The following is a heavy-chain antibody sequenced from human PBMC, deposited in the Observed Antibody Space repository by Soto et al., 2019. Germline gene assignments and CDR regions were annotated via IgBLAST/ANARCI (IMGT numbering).Heavy chain of an antibody. J-gene: IGHJ6*02. V-gene: IGHV3-30*18. D-gene: IGHD1-26*01. CDR1: GFTFSNYG. CDR3: AKDNSGYFNGMDV. CDR2: ISYDGSIT. Sequence: QVQLVESGGGVVQPGRSLRLSCAASGFTFSNYGMNWVRQAPGKGLEWVAVISYDGSITYYADSLKDRFTISRDNSKNTQYLQMNSLRAEDTAMYYCAKDNSGYFNGMDVWGQGTTVIVSS.